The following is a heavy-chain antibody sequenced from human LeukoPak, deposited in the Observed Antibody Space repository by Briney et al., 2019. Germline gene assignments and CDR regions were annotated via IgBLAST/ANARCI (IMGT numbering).Heavy chain of an antibody. CDR1: GGSFSGYC. CDR3: ARAPHIVVVPAAYDY. D-gene: IGHD2-2*01. J-gene: IGHJ4*02. V-gene: IGHV4-34*01. CDR2: INHSGST. Sequence: SETLSLTCAVYGGSFSGYCWSWIRQPPGKGLEWIGEINHSGSTNYNPSLKSRVTISVDTSKNQFSLKLSSVTAADTAVYYCARAPHIVVVPAAYDYWGQGTLVTVSS.